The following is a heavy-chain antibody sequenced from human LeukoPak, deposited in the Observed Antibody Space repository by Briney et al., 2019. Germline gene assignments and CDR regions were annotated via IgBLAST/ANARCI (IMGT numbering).Heavy chain of an antibody. CDR2: ISYSGNT. CDR3: AKDQFLG. J-gene: IGHJ4*02. D-gene: IGHD2/OR15-2a*01. Sequence: PSETLSLTCTVSGGSISSTSYYWGWIRQPPGKGLEWIGSISYSGNTYYNPSLKSRVSISVDTSKNQFSLKLSSVTAADTAVYYCAKDQFLGWGQGTLVTVSS. V-gene: IGHV4-39*02. CDR1: GGSISSTSYY.